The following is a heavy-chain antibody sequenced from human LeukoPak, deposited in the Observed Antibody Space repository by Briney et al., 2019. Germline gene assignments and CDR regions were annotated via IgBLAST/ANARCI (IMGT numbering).Heavy chain of an antibody. CDR2: INHSGST. V-gene: IGHV4-34*01. CDR1: GGSFSGYY. J-gene: IGHJ2*01. D-gene: IGHD6-13*01. Sequence: PSETLSLTCAVYGGSFSGYYWSWIRQPPGKGLEWIGEINHSGSTNYNPSLKSRVTMSVDTSKNQFSPKLSSVTAADTAVYYCAKVSSSWYQDWYFDLWGRGTLVTVSS. CDR3: AKVSSSWYQDWYFDL.